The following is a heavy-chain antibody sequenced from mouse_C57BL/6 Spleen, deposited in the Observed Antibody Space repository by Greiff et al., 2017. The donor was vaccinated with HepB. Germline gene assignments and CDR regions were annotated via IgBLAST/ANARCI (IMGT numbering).Heavy chain of an antibody. CDR3: ARHRGYPWFAY. CDR2: ISSGGSYT. D-gene: IGHD3-1*01. CDR1: GFTFSSYG. J-gene: IGHJ3*01. V-gene: IGHV5-6*01. Sequence: EVQVVESGGDLVKPGGSLKLSCAASGFTFSSYGMSWVRQTPDKRLEWVATISSGGSYTYYPDSVKGRFTISRDNAKNTLYLQMSSLKSEDTAMYYCARHRGYPWFAYWGQGTLVTVSA.